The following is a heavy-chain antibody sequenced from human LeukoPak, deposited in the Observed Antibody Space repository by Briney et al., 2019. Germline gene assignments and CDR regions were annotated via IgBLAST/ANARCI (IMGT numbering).Heavy chain of an antibody. J-gene: IGHJ5*02. CDR3: ARWLRFLGGWFDP. D-gene: IGHD3-3*01. CDR1: GGTFSSYA. CDR2: IIPIFGTA. V-gene: IGHV1-69*13. Sequence: ASVKVSCKASGGTFSSYAISWVRQAPGQGLEWMGGIIPIFGTANYAQKFQGRVTITADESTSTAYMELSSLRSEDTAVYYCARWLRFLGGWFDPWGQGTLVTVSS.